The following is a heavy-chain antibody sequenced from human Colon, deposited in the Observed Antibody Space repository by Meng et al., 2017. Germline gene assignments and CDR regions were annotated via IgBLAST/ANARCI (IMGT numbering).Heavy chain of an antibody. D-gene: IGHD4-17*01. Sequence: QVQRMLSGAGSVKPSQTLSLSCTFSGGSISSVDYYWSWFRQPPGKGLEWIGYIYYSGSTYYNPSLKSRVTISVDTSKNQFSLKLSSVTAADTAVYYCARGPTTYFDYWGQGTLVTVSS. CDR1: GGSISSVDYY. CDR2: IYYSGST. V-gene: IGHV4-30-4*01. CDR3: ARGPTTYFDY. J-gene: IGHJ4*02.